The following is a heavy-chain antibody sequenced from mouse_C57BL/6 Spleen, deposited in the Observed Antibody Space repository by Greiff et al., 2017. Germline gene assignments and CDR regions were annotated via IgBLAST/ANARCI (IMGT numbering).Heavy chain of an antibody. D-gene: IGHD2-1*01. CDR3: AREDYGNYVAMGD. J-gene: IGHJ4*01. Sequence: QVQLQQSGTELVKPGASVKLSCKASGYTFTSYWMHWVKQRPGQGLEWIGNINPSNGGTNYNEKFKSKATLTVDKSSSTAYMQLSSLTSEDSAVYYCAREDYGNYVAMGDWGKGTSVTVSS. V-gene: IGHV1-53*01. CDR2: INPSNGGT. CDR1: GYTFTSYW.